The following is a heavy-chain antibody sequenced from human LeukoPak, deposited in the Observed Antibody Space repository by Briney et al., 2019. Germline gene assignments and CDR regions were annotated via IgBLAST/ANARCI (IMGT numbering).Heavy chain of an antibody. D-gene: IGHD4-17*01. J-gene: IGHJ6*02. Sequence: GESLKISCKGSGYSFTSYWIGWVRQMPGKGLEWMGIIYPGDSDTRYSPSFQGQVTISADKSISTAYLQWSSLKASDTAMYYCARHLIYGDSLYYYYGMDVWGQGTTVTVSS. CDR2: IYPGDSDT. V-gene: IGHV5-51*01. CDR1: GYSFTSYW. CDR3: ARHLIYGDSLYYYYGMDV.